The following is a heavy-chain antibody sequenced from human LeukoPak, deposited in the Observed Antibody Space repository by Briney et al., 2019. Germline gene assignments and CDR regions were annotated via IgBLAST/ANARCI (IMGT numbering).Heavy chain of an antibody. V-gene: IGHV5-51*01. CDR2: IYPGDSDT. CDR3: ARRGWLRTDYYYYYYMDV. CDR1: GYSFTSYW. J-gene: IGHJ6*03. D-gene: IGHD5-12*01. Sequence: GESLKISCKGSGYSFTSYWIGWVRQMPGKGLEWMGIIYPGDSDTRYSPSFQGQVTISADKSISTAYLQWSSLKASDTAMYYCARRGWLRTDYYYYYYMDVWGKGTTVTISS.